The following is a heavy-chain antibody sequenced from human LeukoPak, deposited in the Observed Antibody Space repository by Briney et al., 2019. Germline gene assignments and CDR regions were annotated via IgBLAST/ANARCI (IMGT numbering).Heavy chain of an antibody. CDR2: MNPNSGNT. J-gene: IGHJ4*02. CDR1: GYTFTSYD. CDR3: ARGPIDSSGYLYYFDY. Sequence: ASVKVSCKAPGYTFTSYDINWVRQATGQGLEWMGWMNPNSGNTGYAQKFQGSVTMTRNTSISTAYMELSSLRSEDTAVYYCARGPIDSSGYLYYFDYWGQGTLVTVSS. D-gene: IGHD3-22*01. V-gene: IGHV1-8*01.